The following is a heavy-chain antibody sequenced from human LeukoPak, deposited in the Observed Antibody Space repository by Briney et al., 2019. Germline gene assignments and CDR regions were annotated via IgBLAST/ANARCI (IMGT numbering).Heavy chain of an antibody. V-gene: IGHV4-39*07. Sequence: SETLSLTCTVSGGSISSSSYYWGWIRQPPGKGLEWIGSIYYSGSTYYNPSLKSRVTISLDTSKSQFSLKVRYVTAADTAVYYCARGLNDSWTGENYWGQGTLVTVSS. J-gene: IGHJ4*02. CDR2: IYYSGST. CDR1: GGSISSSSYY. D-gene: IGHD3-3*01. CDR3: ARGLNDSWTGENY.